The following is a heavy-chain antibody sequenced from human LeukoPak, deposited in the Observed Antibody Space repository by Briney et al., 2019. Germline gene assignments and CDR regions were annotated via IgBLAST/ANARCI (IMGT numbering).Heavy chain of an antibody. CDR2: IKQDGSEK. V-gene: IGHV3-7*03. CDR3: ARGRTTVVTQEYFQH. J-gene: IGHJ1*01. CDR1: GFTFNTYA. Sequence: GGSLRLSCAASGFTFNTYAMSWVRQAPGKGLEWVANIKQDGSEKYYVDSVKGRFTISRDNAKNSLYLQMNSLRAEDTAVYYCARGRTTVVTQEYFQHWGQGTLVTVSS. D-gene: IGHD4-23*01.